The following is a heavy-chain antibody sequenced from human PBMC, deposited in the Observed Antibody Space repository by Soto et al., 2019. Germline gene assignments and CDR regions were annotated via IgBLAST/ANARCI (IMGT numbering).Heavy chain of an antibody. D-gene: IGHD3-9*01. CDR2: INHSGST. CDR1: GGSFSGYY. J-gene: IGHJ6*02. CDR3: ARLPPPLTGYYSYYYYYGMDV. V-gene: IGHV4-34*01. Sequence: SETLSLTCAVYGGSFSGYYWSWIRQPPGKGLEWIGEINHSGSTNYNPSLKSRVTISVDTSKNQFSLKLSSVTAADTAVYYCARLPPPLTGYYSYYYYYGMDVWGQGTKVTVSS.